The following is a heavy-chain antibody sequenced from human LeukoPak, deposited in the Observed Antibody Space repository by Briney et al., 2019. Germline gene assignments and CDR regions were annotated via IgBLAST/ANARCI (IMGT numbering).Heavy chain of an antibody. CDR1: GGTFSSYA. J-gene: IGHJ6*02. V-gene: IGHV1-69*13. CDR2: IIPIFGTA. D-gene: IGHD2-2*01. Sequence: SVKVSCKASGGTFSSYAISWVRQAPGQGLEWMGGIIPIFGTANYAQKFQGRVTITADESTSTAYMELSSLRSEDTAVYCCARLGYCSSTSCYEYYYYGMDVWGQGTTVTVSS. CDR3: ARLGYCSSTSCYEYYYYGMDV.